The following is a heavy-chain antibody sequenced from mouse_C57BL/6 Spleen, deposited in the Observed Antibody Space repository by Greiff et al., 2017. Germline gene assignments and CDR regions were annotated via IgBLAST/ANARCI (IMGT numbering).Heavy chain of an antibody. V-gene: IGHV1-53*01. J-gene: IGHJ2*01. CDR2: INPSNGGT. D-gene: IGHD1-1*01. CDR3: ASYYYGSSPYFDY. Sequence: VQLKQPGTELVKPGASVKLSCKASGYTFTSYWMHWVKQRPGQGLEWIGNINPSNGGTNYNEKFKSKATLTVDKSSSTAYMHLSSLTSEDSAVYYCASYYYGSSPYFDYWGQGTTLTVSS. CDR1: GYTFTSYW.